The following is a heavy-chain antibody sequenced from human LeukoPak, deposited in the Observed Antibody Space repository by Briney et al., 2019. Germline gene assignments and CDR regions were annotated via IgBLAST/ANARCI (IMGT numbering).Heavy chain of an antibody. CDR3: AKDSITMVRGDIGY. CDR2: ISGSGGST. CDR1: GFAFSSYA. J-gene: IGHJ4*02. D-gene: IGHD3-10*01. V-gene: IGHV3-23*01. Sequence: GGSLRLSCAASGFAFSSYAMSWVRQAPGKGLEWVSAISGSGGSTYYADSVKGRFTISRDNSKNTLYLQMNSLRAEDTAVYYCAKDSITMVRGDIGYWGQGTLVTVSS.